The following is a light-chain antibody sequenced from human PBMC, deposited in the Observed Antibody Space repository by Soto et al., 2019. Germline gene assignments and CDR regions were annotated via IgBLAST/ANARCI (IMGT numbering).Light chain of an antibody. CDR2: GAS. Sequence: EIVMTQSPATLSVSPGERATLSCRASQSVSSSLAWYQQKPGQAPRLLINGASTRATGIPARFSGSGSGTEFTLTISSLQSEDVAVYYCQQYNNWPPWTFGQGTKVEIK. V-gene: IGKV3D-15*01. CDR1: QSVSSS. CDR3: QQYNNWPPWT. J-gene: IGKJ1*01.